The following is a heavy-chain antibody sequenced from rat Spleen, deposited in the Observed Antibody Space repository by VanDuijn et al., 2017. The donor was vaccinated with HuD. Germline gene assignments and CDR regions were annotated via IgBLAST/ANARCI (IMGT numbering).Heavy chain of an antibody. J-gene: IGHJ3*01. D-gene: IGHD1-4*01. V-gene: IGHV2S61*01. CDR1: GFSLSSYG. CDR2: IWGNGNT. Sequence: QVQLKESGPGLVQPSQTLSPTCTVPGFSLSSYGVIWVRQPPGKGLEWMGVIWGNGNTNYNSALKSRLSISRDTSKSQVFLKMNNLQTEDTAMYFCARSLPGYNAFAYWGQGTLVTVSS. CDR3: ARSLPGYNAFAY.